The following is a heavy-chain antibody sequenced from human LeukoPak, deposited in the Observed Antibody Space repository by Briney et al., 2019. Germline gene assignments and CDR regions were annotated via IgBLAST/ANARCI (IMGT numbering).Heavy chain of an antibody. CDR3: ARGPYGSGSYY. D-gene: IGHD3-10*01. J-gene: IGHJ4*02. CDR2: IYYSGTT. V-gene: IGHV4-30-4*01. CDR1: GGSISSGDYY. Sequence: PSQTLSLTCTVSGGSISSGDYYWSWIRQPPGKGLEWIGYIYYSGTTYYNPSLKSRVTISVDTSKNQFSLKLTSVTAADTAVYYCARGPYGSGSYYWGQGALVTVSS.